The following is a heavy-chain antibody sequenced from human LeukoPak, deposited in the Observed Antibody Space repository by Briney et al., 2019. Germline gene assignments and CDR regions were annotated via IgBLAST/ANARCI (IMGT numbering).Heavy chain of an antibody. CDR3: ARELEESSTETSYHHDAVDI. CDR2: ISYDGSNI. J-gene: IGHJ3*02. Sequence: GGSLRLSCAASGFTFSSYAMHWVRQAPGKGLEWVAVISYDGSNIYYADSVKGRFTISRDNSKNTLYLQMNSLRAEDTAVCYCARELEESSTETSYHHDAVDIWGQGTKVTVSS. D-gene: IGHD1-14*01. CDR1: GFTFSSYA. V-gene: IGHV3-30*14.